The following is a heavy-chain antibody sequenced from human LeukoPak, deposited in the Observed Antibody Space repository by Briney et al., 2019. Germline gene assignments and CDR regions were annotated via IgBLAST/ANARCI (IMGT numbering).Heavy chain of an antibody. CDR3: ARPPSRGYSSSFEY. V-gene: IGHV5-51*01. Sequence: GESLKISCKGSGYIFPTYWIAWVRQMPGKGLEWRGIIYPDESNIRYSPSFQGQVTISDDKSISTAYLQWSSLRASDTAMYYCARPPSRGYSSSFEYWGQGTLVTVSS. J-gene: IGHJ4*02. D-gene: IGHD2-2*03. CDR2: IYPDESNI. CDR1: GYIFPTYW.